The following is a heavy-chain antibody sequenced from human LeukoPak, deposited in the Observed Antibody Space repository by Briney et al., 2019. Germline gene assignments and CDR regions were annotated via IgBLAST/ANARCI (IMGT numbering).Heavy chain of an antibody. CDR1: GFTFSSYG. J-gene: IGHJ4*02. CDR2: IRYDGSNK. D-gene: IGHD4-11*01. Sequence: GGSLRLSCAASGFTFSSYGMHWVRQAPGKGLEWVAFIRYDGSNKYYADSVKGRFTVSRDNSKSTVYLQMNSLRVDDTAVYYCARGRLPKYYFDSWGQGTLVTVSS. CDR3: ARGRLPKYYFDS. V-gene: IGHV3-30*02.